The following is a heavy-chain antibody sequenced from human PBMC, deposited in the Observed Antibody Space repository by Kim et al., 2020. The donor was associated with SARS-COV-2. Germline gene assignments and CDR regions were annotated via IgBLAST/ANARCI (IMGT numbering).Heavy chain of an antibody. Sequence: SETLSLTCTVSGYSISSGYYWGWIRQPPGKGLEWIGSIYHSGSTYYNPSLKSRVTISVDTSKNQFSLKLSSVTAADTAVYYCARGIVGATLDYWGQGTLV. J-gene: IGHJ4*02. V-gene: IGHV4-38-2*02. CDR2: IYHSGST. CDR3: ARGIVGATLDY. D-gene: IGHD1-26*01. CDR1: GYSISSGYY.